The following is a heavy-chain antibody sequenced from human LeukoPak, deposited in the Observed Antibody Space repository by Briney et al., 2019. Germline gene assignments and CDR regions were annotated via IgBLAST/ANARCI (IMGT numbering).Heavy chain of an antibody. V-gene: IGHV4-34*01. D-gene: IGHD3-16*01. CDR1: GGSFSGYY. CDR2: INHSGST. CDR3: ARVKLGGKDDAFDI. J-gene: IGHJ3*02. Sequence: TSETLSLTCAVYGGSFSGYYWSWIRQPPGKGLEWIGEINHSGSTNYNPSLKSRVTISVDTSKNQFSLKLSSVTAADTAVYYCARVKLGGKDDAFDIWGQGTMVTVSS.